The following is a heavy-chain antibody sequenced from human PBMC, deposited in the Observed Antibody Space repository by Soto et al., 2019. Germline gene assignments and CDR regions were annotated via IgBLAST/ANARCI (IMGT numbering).Heavy chain of an antibody. CDR3: ARGYIVVVPAATGGWFDP. CDR2: INHSGST. CDR1: GGSFSGYY. J-gene: IGHJ5*02. D-gene: IGHD2-2*01. V-gene: IGHV4-34*01. Sequence: SETLSLTCAVYGGSFSGYYWSWIRQPPGKGLEWIGEINHSGSTNYNPSLKSRVTISVDTSKNQFSLKLSSVTAADTAVYYCARGYIVVVPAATGGWFDPWGQGTLVTVSS.